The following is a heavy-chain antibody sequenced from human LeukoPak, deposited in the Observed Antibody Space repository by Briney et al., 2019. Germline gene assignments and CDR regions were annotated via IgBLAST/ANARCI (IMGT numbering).Heavy chain of an antibody. CDR1: GGTFSSYA. D-gene: IGHD3-22*01. CDR3: AREGYYYDSSGYYYGYYFDY. V-gene: IGHV1-69*13. Sequence: ASVKVSRKASGGTFSSYAISWVRQAPGQGLEWMGGIIPIFGTANYAQKFQGRVTITADESTSTAYMELSSLRSEDTAVYYCAREGYYYDSSGYYYGYYFDYWGQGTLVTVSS. J-gene: IGHJ4*02. CDR2: IIPIFGTA.